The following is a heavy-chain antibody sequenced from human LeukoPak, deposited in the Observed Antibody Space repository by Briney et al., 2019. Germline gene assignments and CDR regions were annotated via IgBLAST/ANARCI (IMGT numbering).Heavy chain of an antibody. J-gene: IGHJ4*02. CDR2: INDRSAYI. CDR3: ATTSRSLFRDVRGYFFDY. CDR1: GFTFGRYS. V-gene: IGHV3-21*01. D-gene: IGHD2/OR15-2a*01. Sequence: GGSLRLSWAASGFTFGRYSMNWVRQAPGKGLEWLSSINDRSAYIFYADSVKGRFTISRDNAKNSLYLQLNRLRAEDTAVYYCATTSRSLFRDVRGYFFDYWGQGTLVTVSS.